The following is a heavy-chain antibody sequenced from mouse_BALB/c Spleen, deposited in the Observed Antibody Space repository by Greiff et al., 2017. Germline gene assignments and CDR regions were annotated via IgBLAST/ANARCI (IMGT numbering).Heavy chain of an antibody. CDR3: ARGYYGSSPPWFAY. D-gene: IGHD1-1*01. J-gene: IGHJ3*01. Sequence: VKLVESGPGLVAPSQSLSITCTVSGFSLTSYGVHWVRQPLGKGLEWLGVIWAGGSTNYNSALMSRLSISKDNSKSQVFLKMNSLQTDDTAMYYCARGYYGSSPPWFAYWGQGTLVTVSA. CDR1: GFSLTSYG. V-gene: IGHV2-9*02. CDR2: IWAGGST.